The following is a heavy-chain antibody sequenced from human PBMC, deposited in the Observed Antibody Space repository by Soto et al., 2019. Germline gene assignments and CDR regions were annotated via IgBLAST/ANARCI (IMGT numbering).Heavy chain of an antibody. D-gene: IGHD6-13*01. V-gene: IGHV3-11*05. Sequence: QVQLVESGGGLVKPGGSLRLSCAVSGFTFSDYYMTWIRQAPGKGLEWVSYISSSTSHTNYADSVKGRFTISRDNAKNSLLLQMNSLRAEDTAVYYCARGRGAASDYFDFWVQGTLVTVSS. CDR2: ISSSTSHT. J-gene: IGHJ4*02. CDR1: GFTFSDYY. CDR3: ARGRGAASDYFDF.